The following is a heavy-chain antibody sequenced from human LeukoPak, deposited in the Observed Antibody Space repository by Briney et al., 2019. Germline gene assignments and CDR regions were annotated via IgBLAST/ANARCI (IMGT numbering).Heavy chain of an antibody. CDR2: ISYTGST. J-gene: IGHJ4*02. CDR1: GGSISSYY. Sequence: SETLSLTCTVSGGSISSYYWSWIRQPPGKGLEWIGYISYTGSTTYNSSLKSRVTISLDTSQNQFSLKLTSVTPADTAVYYCARTAKYYYGSETYYFFDYWGQGTPVTVSP. CDR3: ARTAKYYYGSETYYFFDY. V-gene: IGHV4-59*01. D-gene: IGHD3-10*01.